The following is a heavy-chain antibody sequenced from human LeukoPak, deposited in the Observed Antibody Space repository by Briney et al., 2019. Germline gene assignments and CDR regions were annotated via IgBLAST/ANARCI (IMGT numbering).Heavy chain of an antibody. CDR2: ISGSGGST. CDR1: GFTFSSYA. J-gene: IGHJ4*02. CDR3: ARRTITAGGDCLDY. V-gene: IGHV3-23*01. D-gene: IGHD2-21*02. Sequence: GGSLRLSCAASGFTFSSYAMSWVRQAPGKGLEWVSAISGSGGSTYYGDSVKGRLTISRDTSKNTLYLQIDSLTTDDTAIYYCARRTITAGGDCLDYWGQGTLITVSS.